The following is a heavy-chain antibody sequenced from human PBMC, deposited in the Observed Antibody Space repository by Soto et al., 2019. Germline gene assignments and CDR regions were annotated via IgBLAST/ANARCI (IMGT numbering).Heavy chain of an antibody. CDR2: IYYSGST. J-gene: IGHJ4*02. Sequence: PSETLSLTCTVSGGSIRSNYWSWIRQPPGKGLEWIGYIYYSGSTNYNPSLKSRVTISVDTSKNQFSLNLSSVTAADTAVYYCAREGYCSGGRCYMIDYWGQGTLVTVSS. CDR1: GGSIRSNY. V-gene: IGHV4-59*01. CDR3: AREGYCSGGRCYMIDY. D-gene: IGHD2-15*01.